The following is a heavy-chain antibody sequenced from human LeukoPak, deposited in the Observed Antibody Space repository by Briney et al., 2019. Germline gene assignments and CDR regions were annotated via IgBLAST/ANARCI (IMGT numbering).Heavy chain of an antibody. D-gene: IGHD3-10*01. CDR2: ITDSGGDK. J-gene: IGHJ5*02. CDR1: GFTFSSYG. V-gene: IGHV3-23*01. Sequence: GALRLSCVASGFTFSSYGMSWVRQAPGKGLEWVSVITDSGGDKNYVDSVRGRFTISRDNSKNTLYLQMNSLRDEDTAVYYCAKTPGGSGPWWFDPWGQGTLVTVSS. CDR3: AKTPGGSGPWWFDP.